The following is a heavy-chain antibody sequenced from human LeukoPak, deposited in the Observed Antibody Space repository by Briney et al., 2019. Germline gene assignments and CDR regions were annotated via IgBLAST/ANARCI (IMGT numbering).Heavy chain of an antibody. CDR3: ATDPITMVRGVIIEGFDP. J-gene: IGHJ5*02. V-gene: IGHV1-24*01. CDR1: GYTLTELS. CDR2: FDPEDGET. D-gene: IGHD3-10*01. Sequence: GASVKVSCKVSGYTLTELSMHWVRQAPGKGLEWMGGFDPEDGETIYAQTFQGRVTMTEDTSTDTAYMELSNLRSEDTAVYYCATDPITMVRGVIIEGFDPWGQGTLVTVSS.